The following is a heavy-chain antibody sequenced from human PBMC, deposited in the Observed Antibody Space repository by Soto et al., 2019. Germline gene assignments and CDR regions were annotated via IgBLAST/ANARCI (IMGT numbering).Heavy chain of an antibody. CDR1: GFTFSSYD. CDR2: IGIYANT. V-gene: IGHV3-23*01. J-gene: IGHJ4*02. D-gene: IGHD1-26*01. CDR3: AKESTVGSPGDYFDS. Sequence: EVELLESGGDLVQPGGSLRLSCAASGFTFSSYDINWVRQAPGKGLEWVSAIGIYANTYYAGSVKGRVTISRDDSKNTVYLQLNSLRVDDTAVYSCAKESTVGSPGDYFDSWGQGTLVTVSS.